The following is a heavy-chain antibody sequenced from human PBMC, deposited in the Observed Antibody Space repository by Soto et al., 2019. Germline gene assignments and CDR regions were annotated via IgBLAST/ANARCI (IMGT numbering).Heavy chain of an antibody. J-gene: IGHJ5*02. D-gene: IGHD3-22*01. V-gene: IGHV4-31*03. CDR2: IHYSGST. Sequence: SETLSLTCTVSGGSISSGGYYWSWIRQHPGKGLEWIGYIHYSGSTYYNPSLKSRVTISVDTSKNQFSLNLSSVTAADTAVYYCAREDRNYYDSSGYYHWGQGTLVTVSS. CDR3: AREDRNYYDSSGYYH. CDR1: GGSISSGGYY.